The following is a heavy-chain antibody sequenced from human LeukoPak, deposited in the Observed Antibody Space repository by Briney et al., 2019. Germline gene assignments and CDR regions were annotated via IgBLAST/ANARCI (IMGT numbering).Heavy chain of an antibody. CDR2: IKQDGSEK. CDR3: ARENSGSYYQFDC. J-gene: IGHJ4*02. V-gene: IGHV3-7*01. D-gene: IGHD1-26*01. CDR1: GFTVSSNY. Sequence: PGGSLRLSCAASGFTVSSNYMSWVRQAPGKGLEWVANIKQDGSEKYYVDSVKGRFTISRDNAKNSLYLQMNSLRAEDTAVYYCARENSGSYYQFDCWGQGTLVTVSS.